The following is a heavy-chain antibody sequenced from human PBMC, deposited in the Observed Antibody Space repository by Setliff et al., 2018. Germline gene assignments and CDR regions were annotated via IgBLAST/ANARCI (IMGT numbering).Heavy chain of an antibody. CDR3: ARYRFGKDFDY. Sequence: SETLSLTCTVSGGSISSGDYYWSWIRQPPGKGLEWITYIYYSGSSYYNPSLQSRVTISVDTSKNHFSLKLSSVTAADTAVYYCARYRFGKDFDYWGQGTLVTVSS. CDR1: GGSISSGDYY. V-gene: IGHV4-30-4*08. CDR2: IYYSGSS. J-gene: IGHJ4*02. D-gene: IGHD3-16*02.